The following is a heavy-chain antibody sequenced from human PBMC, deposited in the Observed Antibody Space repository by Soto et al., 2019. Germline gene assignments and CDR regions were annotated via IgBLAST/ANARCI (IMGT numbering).Heavy chain of an antibody. V-gene: IGHV3-23*01. CDR2: LSKDGANE. Sequence: AGGSLRLSCAASGFTFSSYAMSWVRQAPGKGLEWVSTLSKDGANEHYADSVKGRFTISRDGSKNTLYLQMNSLRAEDTAMYYCAKDPSTGSADYWGQGTQVTVSS. D-gene: IGHD3-9*01. CDR1: GFTFSSYA. J-gene: IGHJ4*02. CDR3: AKDPSTGSADY.